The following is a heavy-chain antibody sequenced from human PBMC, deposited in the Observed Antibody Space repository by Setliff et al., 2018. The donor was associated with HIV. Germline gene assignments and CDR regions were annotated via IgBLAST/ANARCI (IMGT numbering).Heavy chain of an antibody. CDR1: GYRFTNYY. Sequence: VKVSCKASGYRFTNYYIHWVRQAPGQGLQWMGRINPKTGDTDYAQNSQGRVTLTTDTSINTAYMELHGLTSDDTAVYFCARGRVRAAAVTGLDWFDFWGQGSLVTVSS. CDR2: INPKTGDT. D-gene: IGHD6-13*01. CDR3: ARGRVRAAAVTGLDWFDF. V-gene: IGHV1-2*06. J-gene: IGHJ5*01.